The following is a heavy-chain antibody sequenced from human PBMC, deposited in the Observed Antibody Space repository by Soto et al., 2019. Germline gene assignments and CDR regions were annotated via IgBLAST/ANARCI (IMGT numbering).Heavy chain of an antibody. D-gene: IGHD2-21*01. CDR3: QGDLITTPTNRPSDAFEI. CDR1: VFTFSSYA. V-gene: IGHV3-23*01. J-gene: IGHJ3*02. Sequence: GGSLRLSCAASVFTFSSYAMSWVRQAPGKGLEWVSAISGSGGSTYYADSVKGRFTISRDNSKNTLYLQMNSLRAEDTAVYYCQGDLITTPTNRPSDAFEIWGQATMVTVSS. CDR2: ISGSGGST.